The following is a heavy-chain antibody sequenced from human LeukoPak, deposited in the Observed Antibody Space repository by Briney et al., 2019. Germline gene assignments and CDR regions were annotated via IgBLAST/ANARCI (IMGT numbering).Heavy chain of an antibody. Sequence: ASVTVSCKASGYTFTSYAMHWVRQAPGQGLEWMGWITPSGGTNYPQKFQGRVAITRDTSITTAYMGLSRLTSDDTAVYYCARDRYGDGFAHFDYWGQGALVTVSS. J-gene: IGHJ4*02. D-gene: IGHD5-24*01. V-gene: IGHV1-2*02. CDR3: ARDRYGDGFAHFDY. CDR2: ITPSGGT. CDR1: GYTFTSYA.